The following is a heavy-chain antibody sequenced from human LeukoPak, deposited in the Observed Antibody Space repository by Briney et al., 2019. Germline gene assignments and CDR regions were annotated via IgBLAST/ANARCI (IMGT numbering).Heavy chain of an antibody. Sequence: GGSLRLSCAASGFTFSSYWMSWVRQAPGKGLEWVANIKQDGSEKYYVGSVKGPFTISRDNAKNSLYLQMNSLRAEDTAVYYCAREGKTYYYDSSGYFDYWGQGTLVTVSS. V-gene: IGHV3-7*01. D-gene: IGHD3-22*01. J-gene: IGHJ4*02. CDR2: IKQDGSEK. CDR3: AREGKTYYYDSSGYFDY. CDR1: GFTFSSYW.